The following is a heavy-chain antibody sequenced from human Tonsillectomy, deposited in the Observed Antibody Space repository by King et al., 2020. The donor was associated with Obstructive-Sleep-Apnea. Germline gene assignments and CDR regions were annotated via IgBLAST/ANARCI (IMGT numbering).Heavy chain of an antibody. J-gene: IGHJ6*02. V-gene: IGHV3-30*04. Sequence: VQLVESGGGVVQPGRSLRLSCAASGYTFSSYAMHWVRQAPGKGLEWVAVIAYDGSNKNYADSVKGRITVSRDNSKNTLYLQMNSLRTEDTAVYYCASVVSGFTMVRGYVLHYGLDVWGQGTTVIVSS. CDR3: ASVVSGFTMVRGYVLHYGLDV. CDR1: GYTFSSYA. D-gene: IGHD3-10*01. CDR2: IAYDGSNK.